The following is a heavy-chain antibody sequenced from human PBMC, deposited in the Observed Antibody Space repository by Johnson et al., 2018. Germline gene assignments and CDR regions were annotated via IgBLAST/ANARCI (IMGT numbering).Heavy chain of an antibody. J-gene: IGHJ5*02. D-gene: IGHD6-13*01. CDR3: VRRGYLDT. V-gene: IGHV3-48*01. Sequence: VQLVQSGGGLVQPGGSLRLSCAASGFRFNVYMMNWVRQAPGKGLECVSYISNSGKTIYYADSVKGRFTISRDDFKNSLYLKMNSLRVEDTAIDSCVRRGYLDTWGQGTLVTVSS. CDR1: GFRFNVYM. CDR2: ISNSGKTI.